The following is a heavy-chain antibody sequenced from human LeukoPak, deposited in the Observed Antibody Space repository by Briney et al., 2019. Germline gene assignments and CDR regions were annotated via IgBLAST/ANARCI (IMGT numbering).Heavy chain of an antibody. CDR2: IYYDGSNI. V-gene: IGHV3-33*01. J-gene: IGHJ4*02. Sequence: GGSLRLSCAASEFTFTTYGMHWVRQAPGKGLEWVAFIYYDGSNIYYADYVKGRFTISRDISKNTLYPQMDSLRAEDTAIYYCARDWKTNSFDYWGQGTLVTVSS. CDR1: EFTFTTYG. D-gene: IGHD1-1*01. CDR3: ARDWKTNSFDY.